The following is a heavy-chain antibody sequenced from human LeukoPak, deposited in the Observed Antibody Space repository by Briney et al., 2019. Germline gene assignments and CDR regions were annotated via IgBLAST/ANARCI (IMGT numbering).Heavy chain of an antibody. CDR1: GFTFSSYE. CDR3: AKDGLAVAGTTWFDP. D-gene: IGHD6-19*01. Sequence: PGGSLRLSCAASGFTFSSYEMNWVRQAPGKGLEWVSYISSSGSTIYYADSVKGRLTISRDNAKNSLYLQMNSLRAEDTAVYYCAKDGLAVAGTTWFDPWGQGTLVTVSS. J-gene: IGHJ5*02. CDR2: ISSSGSTI. V-gene: IGHV3-48*03.